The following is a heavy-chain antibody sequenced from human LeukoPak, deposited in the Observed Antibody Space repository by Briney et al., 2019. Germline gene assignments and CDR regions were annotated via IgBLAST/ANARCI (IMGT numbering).Heavy chain of an antibody. D-gene: IGHD5-12*01. CDR1: GGSFSGNY. CDR2: IYTSGST. CDR3: ARAGSGYDYYFYYYMDV. V-gene: IGHV4-4*07. J-gene: IGHJ6*03. Sequence: PETLSLTCTVSGGSFSGNYWTWIRQPAGKGLEWVGRIYTSGSTNYNPSLKSRVTMSVDTSKNQFSLKLSSVTAADTAVYYCARAGSGYDYYFYYYMDVWGKGTTVTVSS.